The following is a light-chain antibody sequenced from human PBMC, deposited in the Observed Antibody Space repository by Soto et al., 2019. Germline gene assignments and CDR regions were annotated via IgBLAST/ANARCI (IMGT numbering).Light chain of an antibody. CDR2: DDD. J-gene: IGLJ1*01. Sequence: QSALTQPRSVSAAPGQRVTISCPGSSSNIGGNSVSWYQQLPGTAPKLLIYDDDKRPSGIPDRFSGSKSGTSATLGITGFQTGDEADYYCGSWDSSLSAYVFGTGTKVTVL. V-gene: IGLV1-51*01. CDR1: SSNIGGNS. CDR3: GSWDSSLSAYV.